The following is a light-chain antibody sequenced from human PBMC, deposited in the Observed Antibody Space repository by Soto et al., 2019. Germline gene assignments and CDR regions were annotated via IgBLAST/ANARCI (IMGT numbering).Light chain of an antibody. CDR1: QSISGE. CDR3: QQGHDWPLT. V-gene: IGKV3-15*01. CDR2: GVS. J-gene: IGKJ2*01. Sequence: EIVMTQSPATLSVSPGERATLSCRASQSISGELAWYQQRPGQPPRLLIYGVSTRATGVPDRFSGSGSGSDFTLTISGLQSEDFAVYYCQQGHDWPLTFGHGPRLDI.